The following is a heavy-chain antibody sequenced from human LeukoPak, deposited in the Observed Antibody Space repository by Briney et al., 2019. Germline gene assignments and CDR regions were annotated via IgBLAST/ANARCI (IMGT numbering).Heavy chain of an antibody. CDR3: ARAKTMIVVVPPYY. V-gene: IGHV3-30*01. Sequence: GGSLRLSCAASGFTFSSYAMHWVRQAPGKGLEWVAVISYDGSNKYYADSVKGRFTISRDNSKNTLYLQMNSLRAEDTAVYYCARAKTMIVVVPPYYWGQGTLVTVSS. CDR2: ISYDGSNK. J-gene: IGHJ4*02. D-gene: IGHD3-22*01. CDR1: GFTFSSYA.